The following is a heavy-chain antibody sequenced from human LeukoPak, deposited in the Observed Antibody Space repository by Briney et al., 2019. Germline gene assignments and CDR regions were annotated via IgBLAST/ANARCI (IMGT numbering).Heavy chain of an antibody. CDR1: VFTFSVYE. CDR3: ARDFHTSSSFWFFDL. J-gene: IGHJ2*01. CDR2: ISTVGAT. V-gene: IGHV3-48*03. Sequence: PGGSLRLSCAASVFTFSVYEMNWVRQAPGRGLEWVSYISTVGATYDADSVKGRFTISRDDPERSLFLGNKSLRTEDTAFSYCARDFHTSSSFWFFDLWGRGTPVTLSS. D-gene: IGHD6-6*01.